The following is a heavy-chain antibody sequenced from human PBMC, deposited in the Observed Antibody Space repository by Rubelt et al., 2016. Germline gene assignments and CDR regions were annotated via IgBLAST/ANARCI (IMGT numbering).Heavy chain of an antibody. CDR3: ARDRTWLVPGLDAFDI. J-gene: IGHJ3*02. Sequence: QVQLVQSGAEVKKPGASVKVSCKASGYTFTSYGISWVRQAPGQGLEWMGWISAYHGNTNYAQKLQGRVTMTTYTSTSTAYMGLRSLRSDDTAVYYCARDRTWLVPGLDAFDIWGQGTMVTVSS. D-gene: IGHD6-19*01. CDR1: GYTFTSYG. CDR2: ISAYHGNT. V-gene: IGHV1-18*01.